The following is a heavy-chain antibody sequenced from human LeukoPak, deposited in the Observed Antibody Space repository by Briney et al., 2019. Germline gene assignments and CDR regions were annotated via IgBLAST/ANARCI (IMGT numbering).Heavy chain of an antibody. D-gene: IGHD2-2*01. CDR1: GLIFSKYW. V-gene: IGHV3-7*01. Sequence: PGGSLRLSCAASGLIFSKYWMTWVRQAPGKGLEWVASIKQDGSEKYYVDSVKGRFTISRDNAKNSLYLQMNSLRAEDTAVYYCARGYCSSTSCYQVDAFDIWGQGTMVTVSS. CDR2: IKQDGSEK. J-gene: IGHJ3*02. CDR3: ARGYCSSTSCYQVDAFDI.